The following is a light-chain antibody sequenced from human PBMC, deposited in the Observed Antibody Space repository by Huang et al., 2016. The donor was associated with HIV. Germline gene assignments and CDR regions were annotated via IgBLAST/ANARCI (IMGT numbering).Light chain of an antibody. Sequence: VLTQSPGTLSVSPGERATLSCRASQSVSSSYLAWYQQKPGQAPRRLIYGASRRATGIPDRFSGSGSGTDFTLTISRLEPEDFAVYYCQQYGSSITFGQGTRLEIK. CDR1: QSVSSSY. CDR3: QQYGSSIT. CDR2: GAS. V-gene: IGKV3-20*01. J-gene: IGKJ5*01.